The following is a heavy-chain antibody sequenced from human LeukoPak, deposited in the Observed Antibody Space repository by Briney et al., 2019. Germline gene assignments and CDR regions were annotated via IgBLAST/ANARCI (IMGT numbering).Heavy chain of an antibody. D-gene: IGHD6-19*01. J-gene: IGHJ3*02. V-gene: IGHV3-9*01. CDR3: AKDSSGWLGAFDI. Sequence: GGSLRLPCAASGFTFDDYAMHWVRQAPGKGLEWVSGISWNSGSIGYADSVKGRFTISRDNAKNSLYLQMNSLRAEDTALYYCAKDSSGWLGAFDIWGQGTMVTVSS. CDR1: GFTFDDYA. CDR2: ISWNSGSI.